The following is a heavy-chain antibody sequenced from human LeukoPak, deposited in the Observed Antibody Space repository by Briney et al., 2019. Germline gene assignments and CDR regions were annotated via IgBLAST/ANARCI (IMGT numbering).Heavy chain of an antibody. J-gene: IGHJ4*02. D-gene: IGHD4-17*01. V-gene: IGHV1-18*01. CDR2: ISAYYGNT. CDR3: ARERALMTTVTTSHY. Sequence: ASVKVSCTASGYTFTSYGINWVRQAPGQGLEWMGWISAYYGNTNYAQKLQGGVTMNPDTSTSTAYMEPRSLRSYDRAVHYCARERALMTTVTTSHYWGQGTLVTVSS. CDR1: GYTFTSYG.